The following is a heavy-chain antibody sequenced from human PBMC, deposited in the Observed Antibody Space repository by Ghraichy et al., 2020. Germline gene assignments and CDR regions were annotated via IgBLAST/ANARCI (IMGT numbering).Heavy chain of an antibody. V-gene: IGHV3-23*01. D-gene: IGHD2-15*01. Sequence: GGSLRLSCAASGFSFSSYAMTWVRQAPGKGLEWVSGIGGSGGSTYYADSVKGRLTSSRDNSKSTLYLEMNSLRVEDTAVYYGAKAWGYCGGGSCPPYNWFDPWGQGTLVTVSS. CDR1: GFSFSSYA. J-gene: IGHJ5*02. CDR3: AKAWGYCGGGSCPPYNWFDP. CDR2: IGGSGGST.